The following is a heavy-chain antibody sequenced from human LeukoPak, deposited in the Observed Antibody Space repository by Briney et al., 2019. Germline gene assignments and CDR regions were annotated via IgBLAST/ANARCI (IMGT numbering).Heavy chain of an antibody. D-gene: IGHD3-10*01. J-gene: IGHJ4*02. CDR2: IYYSGST. Sequence: PSETLSLTCTVSGGSISSTNYYWGWIRQPPGKGLEWIGSIYYSGSTYYNPSLKSRVTISVDTSKNHFSLKLSSVTAEDTAVYYCAVTWTGPYPSFDYWGQGTLVTVSS. CDR3: AVTWTGPYPSFDY. CDR1: GGSISSTNYY. V-gene: IGHV4-39*02.